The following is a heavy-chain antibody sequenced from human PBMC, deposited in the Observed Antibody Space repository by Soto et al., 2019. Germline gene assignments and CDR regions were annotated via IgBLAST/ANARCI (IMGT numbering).Heavy chain of an antibody. CDR2: IYPGDSDT. CDR1: GYSFTSYW. V-gene: IGHV5-51*01. Sequence: PGESLKISCKGSGYSFTSYWIGWVRQMPGKGLEWMGIIYPGDSDTRYSPSFQGQVTISADKSISTAYPQWSSLKAADTAVYYCARDAPVALGVPNSMDVWGQGTTVTVSS. D-gene: IGHD3-3*02. CDR3: ARDAPVALGVPNSMDV. J-gene: IGHJ6*02.